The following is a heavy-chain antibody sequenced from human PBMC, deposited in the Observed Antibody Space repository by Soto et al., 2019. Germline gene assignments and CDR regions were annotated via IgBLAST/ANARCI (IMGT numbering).Heavy chain of an antibody. CDR2: MYNTGST. D-gene: IGHD2-21*02. CDR1: GCPISNYY. CDR3: ARDLWGYCGTDCYPLDV. V-gene: IGHV4-59*01. J-gene: IGHJ6*02. Sequence: SETLSLTFIHSGCPISNYYWSWIRQPPWKGLEWIGYMYNTGSTIYNPSLKSRVTISVDTSKNQFSLKLNSVTAADTAVYYCARDLWGYCGTDCYPLDVWGQGTTVTVS.